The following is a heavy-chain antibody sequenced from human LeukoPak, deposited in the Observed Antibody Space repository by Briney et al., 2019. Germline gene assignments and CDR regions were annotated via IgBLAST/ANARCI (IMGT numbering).Heavy chain of an antibody. J-gene: IGHJ4*02. D-gene: IGHD3-22*01. CDR2: IYYSGST. CDR1: GGSFSGYY. V-gene: IGHV4-34*01. Sequence: SETLSLTCAVYGGSFSGYYWSWIRQPPGKGLEWIGYIYYSGSTYYNPSLKSRVTISVDTSKNQFSLKLLSVTAADTAVYYCARAQDFSDSSGPNYLDFWGQGILVTVSS. CDR3: ARAQDFSDSSGPNYLDF.